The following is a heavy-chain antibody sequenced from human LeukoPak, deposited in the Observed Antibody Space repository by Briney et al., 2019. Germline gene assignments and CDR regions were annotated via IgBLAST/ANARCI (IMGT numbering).Heavy chain of an antibody. CDR1: GFTFSSYG. CDR3: AKSHGVAGGFDY. Sequence: PGGSLRLPCAASGFTFSSYGMRWVRQAPGKGLEWVAFIRYDGSNKYYADSVKGRFTISRDNSKNTLYLQMNSLRAEDTAVYYCAKSHGVAGGFDYWGQGTLVTVSS. CDR2: IRYDGSNK. V-gene: IGHV3-30*02. D-gene: IGHD6-19*01. J-gene: IGHJ4*02.